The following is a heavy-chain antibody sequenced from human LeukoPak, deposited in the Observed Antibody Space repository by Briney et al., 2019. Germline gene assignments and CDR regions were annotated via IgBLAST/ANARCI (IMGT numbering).Heavy chain of an antibody. Sequence: PGGSLRLSCAASGFTFSTYWMHWVRQAPGTGLVWVSLINSDGSSTNYADSVKGRFTISRDNAKNSLFLQMNSLRDEDTAVYYCARDPYSYDTSGPKPFDYWGQGTLVTVSS. J-gene: IGHJ4*02. D-gene: IGHD3-3*01. V-gene: IGHV3-74*01. CDR2: INSDGSST. CDR1: GFTFSTYW. CDR3: ARDPYSYDTSGPKPFDY.